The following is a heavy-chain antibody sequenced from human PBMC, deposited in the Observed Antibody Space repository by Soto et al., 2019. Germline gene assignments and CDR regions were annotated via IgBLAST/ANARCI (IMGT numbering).Heavy chain of an antibody. CDR2: INGGKGNT. Sequence: QVQLVQSGAEVKKPGSSVKVSCKASGGTFSSYPIHWVRQAPGQRPEWMGWINGGKGNTKFSQKFQGRVTISRDTSASTAYMELSGLRYEDTTVYYCVIQSGGVVYWGQGSLVTVSS. CDR1: GGTFSSYP. CDR3: VIQSGGVVY. D-gene: IGHD5-12*01. J-gene: IGHJ4*02. V-gene: IGHV1-3*01.